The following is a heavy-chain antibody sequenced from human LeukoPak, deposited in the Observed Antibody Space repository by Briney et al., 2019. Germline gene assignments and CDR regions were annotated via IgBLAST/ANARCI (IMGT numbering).Heavy chain of an antibody. CDR2: INWNGDST. Sequence: GGSLRLSCAASGFTFDDYGMSWVRQAPGKGLEWVSDINWNGDSTGYADSVKGRFTISRDNSKNTLYLQMNSLRAEDTAVYYCARGLTGGDPVWGQGTLVTVSS. CDR1: GFTFDDYG. D-gene: IGHD7-27*01. CDR3: ARGLTGGDPV. V-gene: IGHV3-20*04. J-gene: IGHJ4*02.